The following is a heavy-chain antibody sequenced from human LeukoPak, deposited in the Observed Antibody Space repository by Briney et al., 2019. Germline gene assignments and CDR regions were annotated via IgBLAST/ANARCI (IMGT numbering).Heavy chain of an antibody. CDR1: GFTVSSNY. Sequence: GGSLRLSCAASGFTVSSNYMSWVRQAPGEGLEWVSVISSSGITYSADSVKGRFTISRDNSKNMVCLQMNSLRAEDTAVYYCARGGDSSGSIRSAFDIWGQGSMVTVSS. CDR2: ISSSGIT. CDR3: ARGGDSSGSIRSAFDI. J-gene: IGHJ3*02. D-gene: IGHD3-22*01. V-gene: IGHV3-53*01.